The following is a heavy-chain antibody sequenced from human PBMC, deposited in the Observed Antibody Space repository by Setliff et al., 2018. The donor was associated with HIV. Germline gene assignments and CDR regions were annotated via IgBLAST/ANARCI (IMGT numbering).Heavy chain of an antibody. V-gene: IGHV3-30*02. Sequence: PGGSLRLSCAASGFTFSSYGMHWVRQAPGKGLEWVAVIWYDGSNKYYADSVEGRFTISRDNSKNTLYLQMNSLRAEDTAVYYCAKEYYGSESRYFYYYYLDVWGKGTTVTVS. CDR2: IWYDGSNK. J-gene: IGHJ6*03. CDR3: AKEYYGSESRYFYYYYLDV. D-gene: IGHD3-10*01. CDR1: GFTFSSYG.